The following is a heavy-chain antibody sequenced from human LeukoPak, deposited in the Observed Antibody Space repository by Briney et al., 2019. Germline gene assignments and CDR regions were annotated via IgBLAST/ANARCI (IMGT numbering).Heavy chain of an antibody. D-gene: IGHD3-22*01. CDR1: GFTFSSYG. CDR3: AKDLYYYDSSGYQTRMDV. Sequence: PGGSLRLSCAASGFTFSSYGMHWVRQAPGKGLEWVAVISYDGSNKYYADSVKGRFTISRDNSKNTLYLQMNSLRAEDTAVYYCAKDLYYYDSSGYQTRMDVWGQGTTVTVSS. CDR2: ISYDGSNK. V-gene: IGHV3-30*18. J-gene: IGHJ6*02.